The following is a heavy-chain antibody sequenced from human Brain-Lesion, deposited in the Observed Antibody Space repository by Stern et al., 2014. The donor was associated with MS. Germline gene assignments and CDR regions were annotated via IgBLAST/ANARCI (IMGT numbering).Heavy chain of an antibody. V-gene: IGHV4-39*02. CDR3: ARLSGVVDF. J-gene: IGHJ4*02. CDR2: IYYTGST. Sequence: VQLVQSGPGLVKPSETLSLTCTVSGGSISRSTYYWGWIRQPPGKGLEWIGNIYYTGSTFYNPSLKSRVTISVGTSSNHLSLRLSSVTAADTAVYYCARLSGVVDFWGQGALVTVSS. D-gene: IGHD1-26*01. CDR1: GGSISRSTYY.